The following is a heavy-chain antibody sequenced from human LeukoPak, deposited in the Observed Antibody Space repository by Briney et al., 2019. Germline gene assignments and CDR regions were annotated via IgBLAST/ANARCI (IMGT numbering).Heavy chain of an antibody. J-gene: IGHJ4*02. Sequence: GGSLRLSCAASGFTFSNFAMSWVRQAPGKGLECVSLISANGGATYYADSVKGRFTISRDNSKSTLYLQMNSLIADDTAVYYCAKASGSPYYFDYWGQGTLVTVSS. D-gene: IGHD3-10*01. V-gene: IGHV3-23*01. CDR3: AKASGSPYYFDY. CDR1: GFTFSNFA. CDR2: ISANGGAT.